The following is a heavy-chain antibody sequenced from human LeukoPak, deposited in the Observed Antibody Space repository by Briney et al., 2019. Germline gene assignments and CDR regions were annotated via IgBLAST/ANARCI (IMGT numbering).Heavy chain of an antibody. CDR1: GGSISSYY. Sequence: SSETLSLTCTVFGGSISSYYWSWIRQPPGKGLEWIGYIYYSGSTNYNPSLKSRVTISVDTSKNQFSLKLSSVTAADTAVYYCARAYSSGWYSDAFDIWGQGTMVTVSS. J-gene: IGHJ3*02. D-gene: IGHD6-19*01. V-gene: IGHV4-59*01. CDR3: ARAYSSGWYSDAFDI. CDR2: IYYSGST.